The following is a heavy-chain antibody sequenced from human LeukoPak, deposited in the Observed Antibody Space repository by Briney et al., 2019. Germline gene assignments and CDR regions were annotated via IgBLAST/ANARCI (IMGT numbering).Heavy chain of an antibody. J-gene: IGHJ4*02. CDR3: AKRGVVIRVILVGFHKEAYYFDS. Sequence: GGSLRLSCAVSGITLSNYGMSWVRQAPGKGLEWVAGISDSGGRTNYADSVKGRFTISRDSPKNTLYLQMNSLRAEDTAVYFCAKRGVVIRVILVGFHKEAYYFDSWGQGALVTVSS. D-gene: IGHD3-22*01. CDR2: ISDSGGRT. CDR1: GITLSNYG. V-gene: IGHV3-23*01.